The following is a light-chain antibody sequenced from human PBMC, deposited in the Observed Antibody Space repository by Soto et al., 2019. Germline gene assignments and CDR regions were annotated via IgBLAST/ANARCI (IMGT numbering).Light chain of an antibody. J-gene: IGKJ1*01. CDR2: GAS. Sequence: EIVLTQSPATLSLSPGERATLSCRASQSVSSSYLAWYQQKPGQAPRLLIYGASSRATGIPDRFSGSGSGTDFTLTISRLEPEDFAVYYCQQYGSSSYTFGQGTKVEIK. CDR3: QQYGSSSYT. CDR1: QSVSSSY. V-gene: IGKV3-20*01.